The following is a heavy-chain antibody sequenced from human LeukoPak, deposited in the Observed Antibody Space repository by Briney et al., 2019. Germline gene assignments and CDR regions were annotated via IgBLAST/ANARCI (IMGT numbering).Heavy chain of an antibody. D-gene: IGHD3-22*01. V-gene: IGHV3-30-3*01. Sequence: GRSLRLSCAASGFIFSNYPMHWVRQAPGKGLEWVAVISADGNNEHYADSAKGRFTLSRDNAKSTAYLQMNSLRSEGTAVYYCARNDPDSSEDWGQGTLVTVSS. J-gene: IGHJ4*02. CDR1: GFIFSNYP. CDR3: ARNDPDSSED. CDR2: ISADGNNE.